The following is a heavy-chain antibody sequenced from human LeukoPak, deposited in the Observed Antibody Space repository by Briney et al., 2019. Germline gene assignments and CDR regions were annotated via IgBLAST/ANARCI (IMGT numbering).Heavy chain of an antibody. D-gene: IGHD6-19*01. J-gene: IGHJ4*02. Sequence: GGSLRLSCAASGFTFSSYWMHWVRQAPGKGLVWGSRINSDGSSTSYADSVKGRFTISRDNAKNTLYLQMNSLRAEDTAVYYCARGQWLVLMGIDYWGQGTLVTVSS. CDR2: INSDGSST. CDR3: ARGQWLVLMGIDY. V-gene: IGHV3-74*01. CDR1: GFTFSSYW.